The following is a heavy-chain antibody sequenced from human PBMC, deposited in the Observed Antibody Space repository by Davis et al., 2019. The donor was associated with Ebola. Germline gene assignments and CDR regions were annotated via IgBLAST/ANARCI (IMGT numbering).Heavy chain of an antibody. D-gene: IGHD3-22*01. CDR1: GFVFRNYV. V-gene: IGHV3-21*06. CDR3: AVNTYYYDNSEPFDY. CDR2: ISSGSYDI. Sequence: GESLKISCAASGFVFRNYVMSWVRQAPGKGLEWVSSISSGSYDISYADSVKGRFTISRDNAHNSLYLQMNSLRADDTAVYYCAVNTYYYDNSEPFDYWGQGTLVSVSS. J-gene: IGHJ4*02.